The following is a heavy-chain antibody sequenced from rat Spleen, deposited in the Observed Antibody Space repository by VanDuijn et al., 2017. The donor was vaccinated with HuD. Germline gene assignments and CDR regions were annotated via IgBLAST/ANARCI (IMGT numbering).Heavy chain of an antibody. V-gene: IGHV5-7*01. CDR2: ITSGDSNT. J-gene: IGHJ3*01. Sequence: EVQLVESDGGLVQPGRSLKLSCAASGFIFSDHYVAWVRQAPKKGLEWVATITSGDSNTYYPDSVKGRFTISRDNAKSTLYLQMDSLRSEDTATYYCANAEFGVGWFAYWGQGTLVTVSS. D-gene: IGHD4-3*01. CDR1: GFIFSDHY. CDR3: ANAEFGVGWFAY.